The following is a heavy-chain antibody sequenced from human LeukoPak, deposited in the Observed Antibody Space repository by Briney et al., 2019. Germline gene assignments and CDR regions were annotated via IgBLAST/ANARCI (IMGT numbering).Heavy chain of an antibody. CDR1: GFTFRSYG. D-gene: IGHD1-14*01. Sequence: PGRSLRLSCAASGFTFRSYGMHWVRQAPGKGLEWVAVISYDGSNKYYGDSVKGRFTISKDNAKNTLHLQINNLRAEDTAVYYCARTGTSWHNWCFGLWGRGTLVIVSS. CDR3: ARTGTSWHNWCFGL. CDR2: ISYDGSNK. V-gene: IGHV3-30*03. J-gene: IGHJ2*01.